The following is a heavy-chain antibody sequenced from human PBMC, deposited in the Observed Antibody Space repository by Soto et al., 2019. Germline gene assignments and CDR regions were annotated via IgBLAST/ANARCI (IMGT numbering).Heavy chain of an antibody. V-gene: IGHV5-10-1*01. J-gene: IGHJ6*02. Sequence: GESLKISCKGSGYSFTSYWISWVRQMPGKGLEWMGRIDPSDSYTNYSPSFQGHVTISADKSISTAYLQWSSLKASDTAMYYCARNLRDSTSLDYGMDVWGQGTTVTVSS. CDR3: ARNLRDSTSLDYGMDV. CDR2: IDPSDSYT. D-gene: IGHD6-13*01. CDR1: GYSFTSYW.